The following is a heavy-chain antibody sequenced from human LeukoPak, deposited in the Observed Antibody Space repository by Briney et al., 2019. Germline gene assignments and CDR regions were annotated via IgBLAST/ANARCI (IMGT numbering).Heavy chain of an antibody. V-gene: IGHV3-74*01. CDR2: ISNDGSTT. Sequence: PGGSLRLSCTASGFTFSSYWMHWVRQAPGKGQMWVSRISNDGSTTSYADSVKGRFAISRDSSKNTLYLQMNSLRAEDTAVYYCAKVEHSSSWSDFDYWGQGTLVTVSS. D-gene: IGHD6-13*01. CDR3: AKVEHSSSWSDFDY. CDR1: GFTFSSYW. J-gene: IGHJ4*02.